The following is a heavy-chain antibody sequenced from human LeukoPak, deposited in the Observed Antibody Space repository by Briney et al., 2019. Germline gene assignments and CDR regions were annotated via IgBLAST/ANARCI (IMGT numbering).Heavy chain of an antibody. V-gene: IGHV3-30*02. J-gene: IGHJ5*02. CDR2: IRYDGSNK. CDR3: AKELRLGELSTRALDP. D-gene: IGHD3-16*02. Sequence: PGGSLRLSCAASGFTFSSYGMHWVRQAPGKGLEWVAFIRYDGSNKYYADSVKGRFTISRDNSKNTLYLQMNSLRAEDTAVYYCAKELRLGELSTRALDPWGQGTLVTVSS. CDR1: GFTFSSYG.